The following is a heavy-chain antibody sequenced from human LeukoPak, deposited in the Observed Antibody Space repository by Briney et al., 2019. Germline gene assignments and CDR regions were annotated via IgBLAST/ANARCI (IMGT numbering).Heavy chain of an antibody. CDR1: GGSISSGSYY. V-gene: IGHV4-61*02. Sequence: SETLSLTCTVSGGSISSGSYYWSWIRQPAGKGLEWIGRIYTSGSTNYNPSLKSRVTISVDTSKNQFSLKLSSVTAADTAVYYCARADFDWLTGSRRNWFDPWGQGTLVTVSS. J-gene: IGHJ5*02. D-gene: IGHD3-9*01. CDR2: IYTSGST. CDR3: ARADFDWLTGSRRNWFDP.